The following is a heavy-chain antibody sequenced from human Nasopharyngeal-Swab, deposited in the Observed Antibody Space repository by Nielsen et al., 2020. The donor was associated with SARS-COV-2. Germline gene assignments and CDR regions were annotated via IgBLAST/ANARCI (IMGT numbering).Heavy chain of an antibody. V-gene: IGHV1-3*01. Sequence: ASVKVSCKASGYTFTSYAMHWVRQAPGQRLEWMGWINAGNGNTKYSQKFQGRVTITRDTSTSTAYMELSGLRSEDTAVYYCARVRFLEWLLPDYWGQGTLVTVSS. D-gene: IGHD3-3*01. CDR1: GYTFTSYA. CDR3: ARVRFLEWLLPDY. CDR2: INAGNGNT. J-gene: IGHJ4*02.